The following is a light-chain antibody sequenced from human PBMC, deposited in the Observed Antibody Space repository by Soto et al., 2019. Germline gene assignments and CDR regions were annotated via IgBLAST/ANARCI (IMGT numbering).Light chain of an antibody. J-gene: IGKJ1*01. CDR2: GAS. CDR1: QSVSNNY. CDR3: QQYGSSGT. V-gene: IGKV3-20*01. Sequence: IVLTQSPGTLSLSPVDRATLFCRASQSVSNNYLAWYQQKPGQAPRLLIYGASNRATGIPDRFSGSGSGTDFTLTISRLEPEDFAVYYCQQYGSSGTCGQGTKGDIK.